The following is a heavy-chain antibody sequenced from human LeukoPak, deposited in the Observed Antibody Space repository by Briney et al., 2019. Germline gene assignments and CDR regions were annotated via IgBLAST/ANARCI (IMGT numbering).Heavy chain of an antibody. J-gene: IGHJ6*03. CDR3: AREYSLLWFGELSGPMDV. V-gene: IGHV3-74*01. CDR2: TNSDGSST. Sequence: PGGSLRLSCAASGFTFSSYWMHWVRQAPGKGLVWVSRTNSDGSSTSSADSVKGRFTISRDNAKNTLYLQMNSLRAEDTAVYYCAREYSLLWFGELSGPMDVWGKGTTVTISS. D-gene: IGHD3-10*01. CDR1: GFTFSSYW.